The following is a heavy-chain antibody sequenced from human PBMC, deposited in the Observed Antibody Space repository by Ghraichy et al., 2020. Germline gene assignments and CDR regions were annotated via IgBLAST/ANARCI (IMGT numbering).Heavy chain of an antibody. CDR2: IRDKANGYTT. CDR3: TRGANKQLGLSYYYGMDV. CDR1: GFTFSDHY. D-gene: IGHD6-13*01. V-gene: IGHV3-72*01. Sequence: GGSLRLSCAASGFTFSDHYMDWVRQAPGKGLEWVGRIRDKANGYTTEYAASVKGRFTISRDDSINSLFLQMSGLETGDTAVYHCTRGANKQLGLSYYYGMDVWGQGTTVTVSS. J-gene: IGHJ6*02.